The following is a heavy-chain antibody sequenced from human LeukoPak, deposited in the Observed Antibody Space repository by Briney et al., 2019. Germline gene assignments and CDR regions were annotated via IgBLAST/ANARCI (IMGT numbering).Heavy chain of an antibody. D-gene: IGHD6-19*01. V-gene: IGHV1-24*01. J-gene: IGHJ4*02. CDR2: FDPEDGET. Sequence: ASVKVSCKVSGYTLTELSMHWVRQAPGKGLEWMGGFDPEDGETIYAQKFQGRVTMTEDTSTDTAYMELSSLRSEDTAVYCCATAPSLVYSSGWYDYWGQGTLVTVSS. CDR1: GYTLTELS. CDR3: ATAPSLVYSSGWYDY.